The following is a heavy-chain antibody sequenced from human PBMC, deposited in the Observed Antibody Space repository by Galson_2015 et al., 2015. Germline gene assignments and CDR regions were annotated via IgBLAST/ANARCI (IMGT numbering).Heavy chain of an antibody. Sequence: SEPLSLTCPVSGASISSYYWSWVRQPPGKGLEWIGYIYHSGTTNYNPSLKSRVTISVDTSKNQFSLKLSSVTAADTAVYYCARRSDYFDYWGQGTLVTVSS. D-gene: IGHD6-19*01. CDR1: GASISSYY. J-gene: IGHJ4*02. V-gene: IGHV4-59*01. CDR2: IYHSGTT. CDR3: ARRSDYFDY.